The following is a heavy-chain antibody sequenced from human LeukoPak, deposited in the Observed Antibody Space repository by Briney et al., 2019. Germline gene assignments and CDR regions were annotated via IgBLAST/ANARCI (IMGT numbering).Heavy chain of an antibody. D-gene: IGHD5-18*01. J-gene: IGHJ4*02. Sequence: GRSLRLSCAASGFTFSSYAMHWVRQAPGKWLEWVAVISYDGSNKYYADSVKGRLTISRDNSKNTLYLQMNSLRAEDTAVYYCARHDRIQLWLLLDYWGQGTLVTVSS. V-gene: IGHV3-30*04. CDR1: GFTFSSYA. CDR2: ISYDGSNK. CDR3: ARHDRIQLWLLLDY.